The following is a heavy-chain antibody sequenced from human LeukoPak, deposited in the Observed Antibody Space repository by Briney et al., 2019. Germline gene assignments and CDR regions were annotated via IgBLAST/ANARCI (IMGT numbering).Heavy chain of an antibody. Sequence: PSETLSLTCTVSGYSISSGYYWGWIRQPPGKGLEWIGSIYHSGSTYYNPALKSRVTTSVDTSKNQFSLKLNSVTAADPAVYYCARDVPYWYFDLWGRGNLVTVSS. CDR1: GYSISSGYY. J-gene: IGHJ2*01. CDR2: IYHSGST. D-gene: IGHD2-2*01. CDR3: ARDVPYWYFDL. V-gene: IGHV4-38-2*02.